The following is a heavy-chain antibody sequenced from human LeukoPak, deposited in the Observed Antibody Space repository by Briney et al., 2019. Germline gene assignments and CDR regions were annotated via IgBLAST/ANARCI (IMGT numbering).Heavy chain of an antibody. CDR1: SATISTYH. J-gene: IGHJ4*02. CDR3: ARGRLWTWDY. V-gene: IGHV4-59*08. Sequence: SETLSLTCTVSSATISTYHWTWIRQPPGKGLEWIGYINYSGTTNYTPSLKSRVTISKDTPKHQFSLKLTSVTAADTAVYYCARGRLWTWDYWGQGALVTVSS. CDR2: INYSGTT. D-gene: IGHD4/OR15-4a*01.